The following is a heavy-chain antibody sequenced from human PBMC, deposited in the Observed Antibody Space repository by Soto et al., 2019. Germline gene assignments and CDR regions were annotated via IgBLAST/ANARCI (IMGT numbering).Heavy chain of an antibody. Sequence: PGESLKISCKGSGYSFTSYWIGWVRQMPGKGLEWMGIIYPGDSDTSYSPSFQGQVTISADKSISTAYLQWSSLKASDTAMYYCARHLTTPTEYYYYGMDVWGQGTTVTVSS. CDR1: GYSFTSYW. V-gene: IGHV5-51*01. D-gene: IGHD4-17*01. CDR2: IYPGDSDT. J-gene: IGHJ6*02. CDR3: ARHLTTPTEYYYYGMDV.